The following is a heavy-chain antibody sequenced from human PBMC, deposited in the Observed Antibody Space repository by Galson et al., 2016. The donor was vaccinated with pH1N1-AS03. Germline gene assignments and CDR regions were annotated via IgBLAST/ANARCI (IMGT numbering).Heavy chain of an antibody. J-gene: IGHJ4*02. D-gene: IGHD3-16*02. CDR1: GYTLTRYY. CDR3: ARRYYFDY. Sequence: SVKVSCKASGYTLTRYYMHWVRQAPGQGLEWMGIIDPSGGPTTYAPKFQGRITITTDTPTSTVYMELVSLRSEDTAVYYCARRYYFDYWGQGTTVTVS. V-gene: IGHV1-46*01. CDR2: IDPSGGPT.